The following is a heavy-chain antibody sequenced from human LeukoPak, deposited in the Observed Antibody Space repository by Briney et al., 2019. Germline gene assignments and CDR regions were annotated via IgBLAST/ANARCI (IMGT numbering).Heavy chain of an antibody. CDR3: AKPKNDSSGYYSEPDAFDI. J-gene: IGHJ3*02. Sequence: PGGSLRLSCAASGFTLSSYAMSWVREAPGKGVEGVSAMSGSGGSTDYADCVKGRFTISRDNSKHTLYLQMNSLRAEDTAVYYCAKPKNDSSGYYSEPDAFDIWGQGTMVTVSS. CDR2: MSGSGGST. V-gene: IGHV3-23*01. CDR1: GFTLSSYA. D-gene: IGHD3-22*01.